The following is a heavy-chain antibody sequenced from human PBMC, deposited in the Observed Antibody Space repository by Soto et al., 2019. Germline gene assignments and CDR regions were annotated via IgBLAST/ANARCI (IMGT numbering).Heavy chain of an antibody. CDR3: ARGYCISTSCYMHLLNGMDV. Sequence: QVQLVQSGAEEKKPGASVKVSCKASGYTFTSYAMHWVRQAPGQRLEWMGWINAGNGNTKYSQKFQGRVTITRDTSASTAYMELSSLRSEDTAVYYCARGYCISTSCYMHLLNGMDVWGQGTTVTVSS. V-gene: IGHV1-3*05. CDR2: INAGNGNT. CDR1: GYTFTSYA. J-gene: IGHJ6*02. D-gene: IGHD2-2*02.